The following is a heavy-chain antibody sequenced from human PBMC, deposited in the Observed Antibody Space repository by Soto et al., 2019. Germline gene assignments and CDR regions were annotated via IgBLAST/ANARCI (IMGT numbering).Heavy chain of an antibody. CDR1: SVSDAW. Sequence: SVSDAWMNWVRQAPGKGLEWVGRLKSKTDGGTKDYAAPVKGRFTISRDDSKNTLYLQMNSLKTEDTAVYYCTTDLPYYDILTGYCRDYWGQGTLVTVSS. D-gene: IGHD3-9*01. V-gene: IGHV3-15*07. J-gene: IGHJ4*02. CDR3: TTDLPYYDILTGYCRDY. CDR2: LKSKTDGGTK.